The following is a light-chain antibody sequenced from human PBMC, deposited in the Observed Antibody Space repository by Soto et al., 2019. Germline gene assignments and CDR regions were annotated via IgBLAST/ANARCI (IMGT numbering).Light chain of an antibody. CDR2: GAS. Sequence: DIVLTQSPGTLSLSPGERATLSCRASQTVSSSSLAWYQQKPGQAPRLLIFGASNRATGIPDRFSGSGSGTDFTLTISRLEPEDFAVYYCQQYGSSPRTFGQGTKVDIK. V-gene: IGKV3-20*01. CDR1: QTVSSSS. J-gene: IGKJ1*01. CDR3: QQYGSSPRT.